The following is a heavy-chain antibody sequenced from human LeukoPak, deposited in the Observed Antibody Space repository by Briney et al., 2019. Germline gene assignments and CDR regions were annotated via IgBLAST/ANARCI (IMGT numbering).Heavy chain of an antibody. CDR1: GFTFNAYS. CDR2: ISSSSSTI. D-gene: IGHD6-6*01. Sequence: GGSLRLSCAASGFTFNAYSMNWVRQAPGKGLEWVLYISSSSSTIYYAESVRGRFTISRDNAKNSLYLQMNSLRAEDTAVYYCAREYSSSSGRAFDIWGQGTMVTVSS. V-gene: IGHV3-48*01. CDR3: AREYSSSSGRAFDI. J-gene: IGHJ3*02.